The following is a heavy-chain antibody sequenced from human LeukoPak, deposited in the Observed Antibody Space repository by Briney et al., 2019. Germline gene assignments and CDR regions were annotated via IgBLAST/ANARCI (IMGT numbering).Heavy chain of an antibody. CDR2: ISGSGGST. Sequence: GGSLRLSCAASGFTFSSYAMSWVRQAPGKGLEWVSAISGSGGSTYYADSVKGRFTISRDNSKNTLYLQMNSLRAEDTAVYYCAASGIAVAGPSGMDVWGQGTTVTVSS. CDR3: AASGIAVAGPSGMDV. V-gene: IGHV3-23*01. CDR1: GFTFSSYA. J-gene: IGHJ6*02. D-gene: IGHD6-19*01.